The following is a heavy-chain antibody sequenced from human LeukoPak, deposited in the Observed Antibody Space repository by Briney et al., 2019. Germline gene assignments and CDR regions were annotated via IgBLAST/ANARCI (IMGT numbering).Heavy chain of an antibody. CDR1: GGSISSSSYY. Sequence: SETLSLTCTVSGGSISSSSYYWGWIRQPPGKGLEWIGSIYYSGSTYHNPSLKSRVTISVDTSKNQFSLKLSSVTAADTAVYYCARQFGFRDFWSGYGNWFDPWGQGTLVTVSS. D-gene: IGHD3-3*01. CDR2: IYYSGST. J-gene: IGHJ5*02. CDR3: ARQFGFRDFWSGYGNWFDP. V-gene: IGHV4-39*01.